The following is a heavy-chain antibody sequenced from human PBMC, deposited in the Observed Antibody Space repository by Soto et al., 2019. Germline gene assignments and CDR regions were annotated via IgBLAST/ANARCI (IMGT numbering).Heavy chain of an antibody. CDR1: GFTFTNAW. J-gene: IGHJ4*01. CDR3: TTDSYSTIIIGRFDY. CDR2: IKSKTDGGTT. V-gene: IGHV3-15*07. D-gene: IGHD3-22*01. Sequence: PGGSLILSCAASGFTFTNAWINWVRQAPGKGLEWVGRIKSKTDGGTTDYAEPVKGRFAISRDDSNNMVYLQMNSLKIEDTAVYYCTTDSYSTIIIGRFDYWGHGTLVTVSS.